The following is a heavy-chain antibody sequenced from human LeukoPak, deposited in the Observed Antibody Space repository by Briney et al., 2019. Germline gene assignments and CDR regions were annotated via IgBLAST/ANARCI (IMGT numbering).Heavy chain of an antibody. CDR3: AKYKAYYYGSGSPD. Sequence: GGSLRLSCAASGFTFSSYAMSWLRQAPGKGLEWVSAISGSGGSTYYADSVKGRFTISRDNSKHTLYLQINSLREKDRDVYYGAKYKAYYYGSGSPDWGQGTLVTVSS. CDR2: ISGSGGST. D-gene: IGHD3-10*01. J-gene: IGHJ4*02. V-gene: IGHV3-23*01. CDR1: GFTFSSYA.